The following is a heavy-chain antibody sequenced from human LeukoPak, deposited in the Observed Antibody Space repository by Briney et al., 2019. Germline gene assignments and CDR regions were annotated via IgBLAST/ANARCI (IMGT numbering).Heavy chain of an antibody. J-gene: IGHJ5*02. Sequence: ASVKVSCTASGYTFAAYYVHWVRQAPGQGLEWMGWLNPNSGDTKYAQKFQGRVTMTRDTSISTAYLEMSRLRSDDTAVYYCARAPYCDSSSCYTGSNWFDPWGQGTLVTVFS. V-gene: IGHV1-2*02. CDR2: LNPNSGDT. D-gene: IGHD2-2*02. CDR1: GYTFAAYY. CDR3: ARAPYCDSSSCYTGSNWFDP.